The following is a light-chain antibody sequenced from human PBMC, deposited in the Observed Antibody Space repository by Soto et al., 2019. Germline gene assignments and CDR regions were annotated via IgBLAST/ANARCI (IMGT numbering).Light chain of an antibody. Sequence: QSVLTQPPSASGSPGQSVTISCTATSGDVGGYTYVSCYQQHPGKAPKLMIYEVSKRPSGVPDRFSGSKSGNTASLTVSGLQAEDEADDYCSSYAGSNNYVFGTGTKLTVL. CDR2: EVS. J-gene: IGLJ1*01. CDR3: SSYAGSNNYV. CDR1: SGDVGGYTY. V-gene: IGLV2-8*01.